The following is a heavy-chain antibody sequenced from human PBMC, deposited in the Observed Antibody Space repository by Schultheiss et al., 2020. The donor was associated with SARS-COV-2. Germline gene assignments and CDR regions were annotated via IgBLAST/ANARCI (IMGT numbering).Heavy chain of an antibody. CDR2: IYYSGST. J-gene: IGHJ6*03. CDR3: ARHPRLRGYYYMDV. CDR1: GGSVSSGSYY. Sequence: SETLSLTCTVSGGSVSSGSYYWSWIRQPPGKGLEWIGYIYYSGSTNYNPSLKSRVTISVDTSKNQFSLKLSSVTAADTAVYYCARHPRLRGYYYMDVWGKGTTVTVSS. V-gene: IGHV4-61*01.